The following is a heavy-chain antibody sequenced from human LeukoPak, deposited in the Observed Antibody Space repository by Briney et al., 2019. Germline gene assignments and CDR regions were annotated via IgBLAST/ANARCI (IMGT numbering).Heavy chain of an antibody. V-gene: IGHV3-21*01. CDR1: GFTFSSYS. Sequence: GGSLRLSCAASGFTFSSYSMNWVRQAPGKGLEWVSSISSSSSYIYYADSVKGRFTISRDNAKNSLYLQMNSLRAEDTDVYYCARDDRNWKPFLTYYYYYMDVWGKGITVTVSS. J-gene: IGHJ6*03. D-gene: IGHD1-1*01. CDR2: ISSSSSYI. CDR3: ARDDRNWKPFLTYYYYYMDV.